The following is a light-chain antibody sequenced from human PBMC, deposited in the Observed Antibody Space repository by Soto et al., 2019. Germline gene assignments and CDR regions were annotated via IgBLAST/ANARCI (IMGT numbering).Light chain of an antibody. CDR3: SSYTSSSTLV. J-gene: IGLJ3*02. CDR1: SSDVGGYNY. Sequence: QSALTQPASVSGSPGQSITISCTGTSSDVGGYNYVSWYQQYPGKAPKLMIYEVSNRPSGVSNRFSGSKSGNTASLTISGLQAEDEADYYCSSYTSSSTLVFGGGTKLIVL. CDR2: EVS. V-gene: IGLV2-14*01.